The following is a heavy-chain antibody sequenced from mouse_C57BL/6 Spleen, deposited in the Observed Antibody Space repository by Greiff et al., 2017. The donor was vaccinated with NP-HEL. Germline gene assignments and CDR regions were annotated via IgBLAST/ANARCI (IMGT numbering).Heavy chain of an antibody. CDR3: ARSRLTGAFFDV. CDR1: GYTFTDYN. CDR2: INPNNGGT. V-gene: IGHV1-18*01. D-gene: IGHD4-1*01. Sequence: VQLQQPGPELVKPGASVKIPCKASGYTFTDYNMDWVKQSHGKSLEWIGDINPNNGGTIYNQKFKGKATLTVDKSSSTAYMELRSLTSEDTAVYYCARSRLTGAFFDVWGTGTTVTVSS. J-gene: IGHJ1*03.